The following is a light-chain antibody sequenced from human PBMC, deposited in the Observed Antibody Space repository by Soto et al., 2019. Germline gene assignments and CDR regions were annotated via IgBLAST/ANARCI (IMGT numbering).Light chain of an antibody. CDR2: WAS. CDR3: QQYYSTPRT. J-gene: IGKJ1*01. Sequence: DIVMTQSPDSLAVSRGERATINCKSSQSVLYSSNNKNYLAWYQQKPGQPPKLLIYWASTRESGVPDRFSGSGSGTDFTLTISSLQAEDVAVYYCQQYYSTPRTVGQGTKVEIK. CDR1: QSVLYSSNNKNY. V-gene: IGKV4-1*01.